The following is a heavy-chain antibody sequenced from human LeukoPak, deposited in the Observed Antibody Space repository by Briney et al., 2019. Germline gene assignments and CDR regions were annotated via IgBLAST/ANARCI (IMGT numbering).Heavy chain of an antibody. CDR3: AREVGATAQIDY. Sequence: GSLRLSSASSGFTFSSYAMHWVRQAPGKGQEWVAVISYDGSNKYYADSVKGRFTITRDNSKNSLYLQMHSMSDEDTAVYYCAREVGATAQIDYWGQGTLVTVYS. V-gene: IGHV3-30*04. J-gene: IGHJ4*02. D-gene: IGHD1-26*01. CDR1: GFTFSSYA. CDR2: ISYDGSNK.